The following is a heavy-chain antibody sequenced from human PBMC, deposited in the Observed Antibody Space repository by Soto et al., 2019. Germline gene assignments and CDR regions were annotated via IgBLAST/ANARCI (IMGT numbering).Heavy chain of an antibody. D-gene: IGHD3-10*01. J-gene: IGHJ6*02. CDR1: GGTFSSYA. Sequence: SVKVSCKASGGTFSSYAISWVRQAPGQGLEWMGGIIPIFGTANYAQKFQGRVTITADKSTSTAYMELSSLRSEDTAVYYCARDLDYYGSGSHSYRYGMDVWAQGTTVTVSS. V-gene: IGHV1-69*06. CDR2: IIPIFGTA. CDR3: ARDLDYYGSGSHSYRYGMDV.